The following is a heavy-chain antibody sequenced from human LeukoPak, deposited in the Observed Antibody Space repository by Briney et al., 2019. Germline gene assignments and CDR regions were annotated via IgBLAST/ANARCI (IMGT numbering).Heavy chain of an antibody. CDR3: ARENRQWELLRGYYYYGMDV. CDR2: ISAYNGNT. CDR1: GYTFTSYG. Sequence: ASVKVSFKASGYTFTSYGISWVRQAPGQGLEWMGWISAYNGNTNYAQKLQGRVTMTTDTSTSTAYMELRSLRSDDTAVYYCARENRQWELLRGYYYYGMDVWGQGTTVTVSS. D-gene: IGHD1-26*01. J-gene: IGHJ6*02. V-gene: IGHV1-18*01.